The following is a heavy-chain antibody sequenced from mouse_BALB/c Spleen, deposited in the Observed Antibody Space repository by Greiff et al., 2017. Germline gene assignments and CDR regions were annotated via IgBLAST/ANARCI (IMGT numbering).Heavy chain of an antibody. Sequence: VKLQESGAELVKPGASVKLSCKASGYTFTSYYMYWVKQRPGQGLEWIGEINPSNGGTNFNEKFKSKATLTVDKSSSTAYMQLSSLTSEDSAVYYCTRGYYFDYWGRGTTLTVSS. CDR2: INPSNGGT. V-gene: IGHV1S81*02. J-gene: IGHJ2*01. CDR1: GYTFTSYY. CDR3: TRGYYFDY.